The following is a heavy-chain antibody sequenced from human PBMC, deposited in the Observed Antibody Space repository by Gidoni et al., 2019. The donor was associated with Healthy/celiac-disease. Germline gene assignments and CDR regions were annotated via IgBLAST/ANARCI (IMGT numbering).Heavy chain of an antibody. V-gene: IGHV4-39*06. CDR1: GGPIWSSSYY. CDR3: ARVLGRYYFDY. D-gene: IGHD2-8*02. J-gene: IGHJ4*02. Sequence: LQLQESGPGLVKPSDTLSLTCTVHGGPIWSSSYYWGWIRQPPGKGLEWIGSIYYSGSTYYNRSLKSRVTISVDTSKNQFALKLSSVTAADTAVYYCARVLGRYYFDYWGQGTLVTVSS. CDR2: IYYSGST.